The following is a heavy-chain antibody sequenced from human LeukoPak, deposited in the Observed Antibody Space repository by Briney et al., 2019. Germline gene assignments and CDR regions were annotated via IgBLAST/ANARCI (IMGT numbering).Heavy chain of an antibody. J-gene: IGHJ4*02. CDR1: GFNFSTYA. CDR3: VKGLHLYDY. V-gene: IGHV3-23*01. CDR2: ITSDGSNA. Sequence: GGSLRLSCAASGFNFSTYAVSWVRQAPGKGLEWVSVITSDGSNAYHAESVKGRFTISRDDSKDTLYLQMNSLRADDTAVYYCVKGLHLYDYWGQGTLVIVSS.